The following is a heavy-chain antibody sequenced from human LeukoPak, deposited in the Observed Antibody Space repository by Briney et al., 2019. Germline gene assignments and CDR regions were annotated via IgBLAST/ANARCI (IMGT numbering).Heavy chain of an antibody. J-gene: IGHJ3*02. D-gene: IGHD3-16*01. V-gene: IGHV4-4*07. CDR1: GGSMSSYY. Sequence: PSETLSLTCTASGGSMSSYYWSWIRQPAGKGLEWIGRIYNSGSTNYNPSLKSRVTMSVDTSKNQFSLKLSSVTAADTAVYYCARVWDATFDIWGQGTMVTVSS. CDR2: IYNSGST. CDR3: ARVWDATFDI.